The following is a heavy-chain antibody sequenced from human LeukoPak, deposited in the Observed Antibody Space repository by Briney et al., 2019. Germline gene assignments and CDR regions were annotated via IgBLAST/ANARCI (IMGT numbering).Heavy chain of an antibody. CDR1: GFTFSSYG. CDR3: AKALPALIFDY. J-gene: IGHJ4*02. Sequence: PGGSLRLSCAASGFTFSSYGMHWVGQAAGKGVGWVAVISYDGSNKYYADSVKGRFTISRDNSKNTLYLQMNSLSAEDTAVYYCAKALPALIFDYWGQGTLVTVS. CDR2: ISYDGSNK. V-gene: IGHV3-30*18.